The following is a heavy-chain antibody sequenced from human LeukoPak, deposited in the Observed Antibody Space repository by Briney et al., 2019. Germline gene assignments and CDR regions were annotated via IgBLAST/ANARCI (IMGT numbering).Heavy chain of an antibody. V-gene: IGHV3-33*01. J-gene: IGHJ6*02. D-gene: IGHD6-19*01. Sequence: GGSLRLSCAASGFTFRTYGMHWVRQAPGKGLEWVAVIWYDGSNKYYADSVKGRFTISRDNSKNTLYLQMNSLRAEDTAVYYCARDVRYSSGWYNYYYYYGMDVWGQGTTVTVSS. CDR1: GFTFRTYG. CDR2: IWYDGSNK. CDR3: ARDVRYSSGWYNYYYYYGMDV.